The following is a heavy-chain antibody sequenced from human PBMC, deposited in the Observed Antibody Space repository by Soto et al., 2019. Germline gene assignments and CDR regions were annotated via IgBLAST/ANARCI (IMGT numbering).Heavy chain of an antibody. Sequence: SETLSLTCTVDGGSFSGYYWSWIRQPPGKGLQWIGEIYHSGTTSYNPSLKSRVTISLDTSKNQFSLKLSSVTAADKSVYYCARGPEYYYGGTGYVDSRGQGTLVTVYS. J-gene: IGHJ4*02. CDR1: GGSFSGYY. D-gene: IGHD3-10*01. V-gene: IGHV4-34*01. CDR3: ARGPEYYYGGTGYVDS. CDR2: IYHSGTT.